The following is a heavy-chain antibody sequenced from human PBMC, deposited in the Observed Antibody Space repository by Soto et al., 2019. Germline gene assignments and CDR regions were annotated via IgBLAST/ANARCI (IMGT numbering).Heavy chain of an antibody. CDR3: VHLLTGGRFDS. J-gene: IGHJ4*02. D-gene: IGHD3-16*01. CDR1: GFSLSSSGVG. V-gene: IGHV2-5*02. CDR2: IYWDDDK. Sequence: QITLKESGPSLVKPTETLTLTCTFSGFSLSSSGVGVAWIRQTRGKPLEWLALIYWDDDKYTSPSLKSRLTITKDTSKNQVVLLMTNMDPVDTATYFCVHLLTGGRFDSWGQGTLVTVSS.